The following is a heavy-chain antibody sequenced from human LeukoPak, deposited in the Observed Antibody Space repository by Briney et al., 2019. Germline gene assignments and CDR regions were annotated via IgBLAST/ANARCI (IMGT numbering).Heavy chain of an antibody. CDR1: GGSIDGYY. CDR3: AREYGSGSYYPFGY. V-gene: IGHV4-59*01. D-gene: IGHD3-10*01. Sequence: KSSETLSLTCTVSGGSIDGYYWSWIRQSPGKGLEWIGYIYYTGSAFYNPSLKSRVTISVDTSKNQFSLKLSSVTAADTAVYYCAREYGSGSYYPFGYWGQGTLVTVSS. J-gene: IGHJ4*02. CDR2: IYYTGSA.